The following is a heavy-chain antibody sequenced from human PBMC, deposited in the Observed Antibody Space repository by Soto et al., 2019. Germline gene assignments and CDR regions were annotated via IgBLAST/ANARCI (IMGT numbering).Heavy chain of an antibody. Sequence: TLSLTCTVSGGSISSGDYYWSWIRQPPGKGLEWIGYIYYSGSTYYNPSLKSRVTISVDTSKNQFSLKLSSVTAADTAVYYCARAREYYDSSGPFDYWGQGTLVTVSS. D-gene: IGHD3-22*01. CDR1: GGSISSGDYY. V-gene: IGHV4-30-4*01. J-gene: IGHJ4*02. CDR3: ARAREYYDSSGPFDY. CDR2: IYYSGST.